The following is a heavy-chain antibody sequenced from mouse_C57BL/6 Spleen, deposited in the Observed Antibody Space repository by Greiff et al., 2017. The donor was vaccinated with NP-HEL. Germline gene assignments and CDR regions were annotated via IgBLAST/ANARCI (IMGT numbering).Heavy chain of an antibody. CDR2: INPSNGGT. Sequence: QVQLQQPGTELVKPGASVKLSCKASGYTFTSYWMHWVKQRPGQGLEWIGNINPSNGGTNYNEKFKSKATLTVDKSSSTAYMQISSLTSEDSAVYYCARDYGSSYVKWYFDVRGTGTTVTVSS. CDR3: ARDYGSSYVKWYFDV. V-gene: IGHV1-53*01. D-gene: IGHD1-1*01. CDR1: GYTFTSYW. J-gene: IGHJ1*03.